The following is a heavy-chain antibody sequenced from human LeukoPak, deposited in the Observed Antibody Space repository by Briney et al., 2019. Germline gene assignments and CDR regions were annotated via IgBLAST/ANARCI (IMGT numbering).Heavy chain of an antibody. V-gene: IGHV3-30*02. CDR3: AKEVDYGDYYYYGMDV. J-gene: IGHJ6*02. Sequence: GGSLRLSCAASGFTFSSYVMHWVRQAPGKGLEWVAFIRYDGSNKYYADSVKGRFTISRDNSKNTLYLQMNSLRAEDTAVYYCAKEVDYGDYYYYGMDVWGQRTTVTVSS. D-gene: IGHD4-17*01. CDR1: GFTFSSYV. CDR2: IRYDGSNK.